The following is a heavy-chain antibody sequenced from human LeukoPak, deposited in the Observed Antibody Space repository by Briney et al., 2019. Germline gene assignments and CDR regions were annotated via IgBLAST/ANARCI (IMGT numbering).Heavy chain of an antibody. J-gene: IGHJ2*01. CDR2: ISYSGST. CDR1: GGSINSYY. CDR3: ARLQRDSTGYWYFDL. D-gene: IGHD3-22*01. Sequence: PSETLSLTCTVSGGSINSYYWSWIRQPPGKGLEWIGYISYSGSTHYNPSLKSRVTISVDPSQNQFSLNLSSMTAADTAIYYCARLQRDSTGYWYFDLWGRGTLVTVSS. V-gene: IGHV4-59*08.